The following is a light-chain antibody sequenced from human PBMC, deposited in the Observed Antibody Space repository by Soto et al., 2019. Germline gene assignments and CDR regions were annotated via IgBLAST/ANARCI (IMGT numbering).Light chain of an antibody. Sequence: EIVLTQSPGTLSLSPGERATLSCRASQSVGATYIAWYQQKPGQAPRLLIYGASSRAAGIRDRFSGSGSGTDFTLTISRLEPEDFAVYYCQQYGSSPSFGRGTRLEIQ. CDR3: QQYGSSPS. CDR1: QSVGATY. CDR2: GAS. V-gene: IGKV3-20*01. J-gene: IGKJ5*01.